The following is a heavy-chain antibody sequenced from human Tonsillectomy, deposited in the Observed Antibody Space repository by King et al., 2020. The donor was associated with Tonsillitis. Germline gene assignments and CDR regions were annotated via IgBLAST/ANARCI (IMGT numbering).Heavy chain of an antibody. CDR1: GFTFRYYG. Sequence: VQLVQSGGGVVQPGNSLRLSCVASGFTFRYYGMHWVRQAPGKGLEWVAVISYDGSNTYYADSVKGRFTISRDDSKNTVYLQINSLRLEDTAVYYCAKDKWSGGTVVTTVAKYWGKGTLATVSS. D-gene: IGHD4-23*01. CDR2: ISYDGSNT. J-gene: IGHJ4*02. CDR3: AKDKWSGGTVVTTVAKY. V-gene: IGHV3-30*18.